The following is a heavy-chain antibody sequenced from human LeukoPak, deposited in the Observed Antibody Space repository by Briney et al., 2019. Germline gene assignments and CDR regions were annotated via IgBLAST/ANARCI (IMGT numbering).Heavy chain of an antibody. V-gene: IGHV3-30-3*02. J-gene: IGHJ4*02. CDR3: AKDIGGAADSFDY. D-gene: IGHD1-26*01. Sequence: YDGGKNQDADSVKGRFIISRDNSKNMLYLQMNSLRAEDTALYYCAKDIGGAADSFDYWGQGTLVTVSS. CDR2: YDGGKN.